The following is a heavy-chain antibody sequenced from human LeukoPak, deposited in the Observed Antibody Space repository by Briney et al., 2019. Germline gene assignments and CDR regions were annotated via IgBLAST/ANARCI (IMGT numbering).Heavy chain of an antibody. D-gene: IGHD3-9*01. CDR1: GGSISSGGHY. J-gene: IGHJ4*02. V-gene: IGHV4-31*03. CDR3: ARVLLYDILTGYYDY. CDR2: IYYSGST. Sequence: SQTLSLTCTVSGGSISSGGHYWSWIRQHPGKGLEWIGYIYYSGSTYYNPSLKSRVTISVDTSKNQFSLKLSSVTAADTAVYYCARVLLYDILTGYYDYWGQGTLVTVSS.